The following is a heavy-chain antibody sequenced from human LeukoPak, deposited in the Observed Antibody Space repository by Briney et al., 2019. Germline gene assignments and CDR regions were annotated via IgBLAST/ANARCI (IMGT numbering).Heavy chain of an antibody. CDR3: ARHVSGDYAWLDV. Sequence: PSETLSLTCTVSSGSISSYYWSWIRQPPGKGLEWIGYISYSGSTNYNPSLKSRVTISVDTSKNQFSLKLSSVTAADTAMYYCARHVSGDYAWLDVWGQGTTVTVSS. CDR2: ISYSGST. CDR1: SGSISSYY. V-gene: IGHV4-59*08. D-gene: IGHD4-17*01. J-gene: IGHJ6*02.